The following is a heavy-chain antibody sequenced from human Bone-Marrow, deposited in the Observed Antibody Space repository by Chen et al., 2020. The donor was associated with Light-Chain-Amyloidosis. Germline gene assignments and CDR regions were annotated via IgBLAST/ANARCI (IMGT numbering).Heavy chain of an antibody. CDR2: VNHGGST. Sequence: QVQLQQWGAGLLKPSETLSLTCVVSGGSFSGHYWSWIRQTPGKGLEWIGEVNHGGSTNYNPSLKSRVTISIDTAKSHFSLNLSSVTAADTATYYCARGGRGSYRAVDYWGQGTLVTVSS. D-gene: IGHD3-16*02. CDR1: GGSFSGHY. V-gene: IGHV4-34*02. J-gene: IGHJ4*02. CDR3: ARGGRGSYRAVDY.